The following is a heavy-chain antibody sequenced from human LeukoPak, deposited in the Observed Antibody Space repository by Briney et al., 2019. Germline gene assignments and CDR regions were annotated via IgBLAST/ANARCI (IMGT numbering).Heavy chain of an antibody. CDR2: TYYRSKWYN. D-gene: IGHD6-13*01. CDR3: ARGEGQPEDYYYYYMDV. J-gene: IGHJ6*03. CDR1: GDSVSSNSAA. V-gene: IGHV6-1*01. Sequence: SQTLPLTCPICGDSVSSNSAAWNWIRQSPSRGLEWLGRTYYRSKWYNDYAVSVRSRIIINPDTSKNQFSLQLNSVPPEDTAVYYCARGEGQPEDYYYYYMDVWGKGTTVTVSS.